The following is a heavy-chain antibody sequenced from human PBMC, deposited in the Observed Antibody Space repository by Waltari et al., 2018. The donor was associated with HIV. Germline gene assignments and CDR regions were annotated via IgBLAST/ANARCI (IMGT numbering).Heavy chain of an antibody. CDR1: GGSFSGYY. CDR3: ARRLLAYYYYGMDV. CDR2: INHSGST. Sequence: QVQLQQWGAGLLKPSETLSLTCAVYGGSFSGYYWSWIRQPPGKGLEWIGEINHSGSTNYNPSLKSRDTISVDTSKNQFSLKLSSVTAADTAVYYCARRLLAYYYYGMDVWGQGTTVTVSS. J-gene: IGHJ6*02. V-gene: IGHV4-34*01. D-gene: IGHD2-8*02.